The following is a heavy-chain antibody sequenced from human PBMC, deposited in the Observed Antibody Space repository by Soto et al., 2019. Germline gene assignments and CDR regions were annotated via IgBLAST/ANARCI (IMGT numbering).Heavy chain of an antibody. V-gene: IGHV1-18*04. D-gene: IGHD3-22*01. CDR2: ISAHNGDT. J-gene: IGHJ4*02. CDR3: ATEPIYYNDGSGYYPLGH. CDR1: GYSFATYG. Sequence: ASVKVSCKASGYSFATYGFSWVRQAPGQGLECVGWISAHNGDTHYSQRFQGRVTLTTDTSTNTGYMELRSLTSDDTAVYFCATEPIYYNDGSGYYPLGHWGQGTLVTVSS.